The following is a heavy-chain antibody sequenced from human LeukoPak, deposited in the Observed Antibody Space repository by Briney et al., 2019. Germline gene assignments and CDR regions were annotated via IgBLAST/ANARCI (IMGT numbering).Heavy chain of an antibody. J-gene: IGHJ4*02. V-gene: IGHV4-31*03. CDR3: ARGYYGSGSYSYCFDY. CDR1: GGPYSSGGDY. CDR2: SYYSGST. Sequence: SETLTLTCTLSGGPYSSGGDYGSRVRRHRGKVLEWIRPSYYSGSTYYNPSLKSRVTISVDTSKNQFSLKLSSVTAADTAVYYCARGYYGSGSYSYCFDYWWQGTLVTVSS. D-gene: IGHD3-10*01.